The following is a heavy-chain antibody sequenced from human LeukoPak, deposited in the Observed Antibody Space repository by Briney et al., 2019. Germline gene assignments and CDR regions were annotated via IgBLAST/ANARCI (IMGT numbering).Heavy chain of an antibody. D-gene: IGHD3-10*01. CDR2: IFPSGGEI. V-gene: IGHV3-23*01. J-gene: IGHJ6*03. CDR1: GFTFSTFA. CDR3: AKWGRFGGYYCMDV. Sequence: GGSLRLSCAASGFTFSTFAMVWVRQPPGKGLEWVSSIFPSGGEIHYADSVRGRFTISRDNSKSTLSLQMNSLRAEDTAIYYCAKWGRFGGYYCMDVWGKGTTVTISS.